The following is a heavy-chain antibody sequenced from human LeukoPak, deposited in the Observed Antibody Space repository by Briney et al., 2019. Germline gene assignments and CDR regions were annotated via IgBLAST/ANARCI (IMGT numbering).Heavy chain of an antibody. Sequence: RASETLSLTCAVYGGSFSGYYWSWIRQPPGKGLEWIGEINHSGSTNYKPSLQSQVTISVDTSKNQFSLKLSSVAAADTAVYYCARHLGAGITRDDYFDYWGQGTLVTVSS. V-gene: IGHV4-34*01. D-gene: IGHD3-10*01. J-gene: IGHJ4*02. CDR2: INHSGST. CDR3: ARHLGAGITRDDYFDY. CDR1: GGSFSGYY.